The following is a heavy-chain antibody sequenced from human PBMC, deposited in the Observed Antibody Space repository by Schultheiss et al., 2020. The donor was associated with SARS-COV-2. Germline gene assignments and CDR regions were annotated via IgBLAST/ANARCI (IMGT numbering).Heavy chain of an antibody. CDR1: GGSISSYN. J-gene: IGHJ4*02. CDR2: IYLSGST. V-gene: IGHV4-59*12. CDR3: AREPASDFDY. Sequence: SQTLSLTCTVSGGSISSYNLTWIRQPPGKGLEWIGYIYLSGSTHYNPSLKSRVTISVDTSKNQFSLKLSSVTAADTAVYYCAREPASDFDYWGQGTLVTVSS. D-gene: IGHD1-14*01.